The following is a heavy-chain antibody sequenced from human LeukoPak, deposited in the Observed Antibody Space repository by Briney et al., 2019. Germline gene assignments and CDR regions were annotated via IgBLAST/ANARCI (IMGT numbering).Heavy chain of an antibody. CDR1: GFTFSSYW. J-gene: IGHJ4*02. V-gene: IGHV3-74*01. CDR2: ISSDGSST. D-gene: IGHD7-27*01. Sequence: GGSLRLSCADSGFTFSSYWMYWVRQAPGKGLVWVSRISSDGSSTNYADSVKGRFTISRDNAKNTLYLQMNSLRAEDTAVYYCTRAGPAFEYWGQGTLVTVSS. CDR3: TRAGPAFEY.